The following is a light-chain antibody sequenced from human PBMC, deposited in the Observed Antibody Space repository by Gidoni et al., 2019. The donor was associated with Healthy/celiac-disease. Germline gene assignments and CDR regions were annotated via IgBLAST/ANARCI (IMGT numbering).Light chain of an antibody. V-gene: IGKV3-15*01. CDR1: QSVSSN. CDR2: GAN. CDR3: QQYNNWPPLT. J-gene: IGKJ4*01. Sequence: EIVMTQSPATLAVSPGERATHSCRASQSVSSNLAWYQQKPGQAPRLLIYGANTRATGIPARFSGSGSGTEFPLTISSLQSEDFAVYYCQQYNNWPPLTFGGGTKVKIK.